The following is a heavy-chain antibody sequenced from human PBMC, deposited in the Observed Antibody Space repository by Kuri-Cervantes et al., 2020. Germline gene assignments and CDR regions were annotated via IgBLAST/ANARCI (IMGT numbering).Heavy chain of an antibody. V-gene: IGHV3-23*01. CDR3: ATFLGGAFHETY. J-gene: IGHJ4*02. CDR2: ISETGDDT. CDR1: GFIFRTYV. D-gene: IGHD2-15*01. Sequence: VVFLRRYSAASGFIFRTYVMTWVRQAPGRGLEGVSTISETGDDTYYADSVKGRFTISRDNSKNTLYLQMNSLRAEDTAVYYCATFLGGAFHETYWGQGTLVTVSS.